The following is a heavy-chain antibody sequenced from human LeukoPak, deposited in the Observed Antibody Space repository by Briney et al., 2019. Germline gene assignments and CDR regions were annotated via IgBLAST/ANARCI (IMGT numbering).Heavy chain of an antibody. V-gene: IGHV5-51*01. Sequence: GESLKISCKGSGHSFTSYWIGWVRQMPGKGLEWMGIIYPGDSDTRYSPSFQGQVTISADKSISTAYLQWSSLKASDTAMYYCARGRPNYYDSSGYYPFFDYWGQGTLVTVSS. CDR2: IYPGDSDT. J-gene: IGHJ4*02. CDR3: ARGRPNYYDSSGYYPFFDY. CDR1: GHSFTSYW. D-gene: IGHD3-22*01.